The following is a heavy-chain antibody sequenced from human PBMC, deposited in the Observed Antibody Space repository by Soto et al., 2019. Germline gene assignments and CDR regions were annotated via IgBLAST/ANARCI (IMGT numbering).Heavy chain of an antibody. V-gene: IGHV4-30-2*01. D-gene: IGHD1-26*01. Sequence: SLTCAVSGGSISSGGYSWSWIRQPPGKGLEWIGYIYHSGSTYYNPSLKSRVTISVDRSKNQFSLKLSSVTAADTAVYYCAGRGATFYYYYGMDVWGQGTTVTVSS. CDR1: GGSISSGGYS. CDR3: AGRGATFYYYYGMDV. J-gene: IGHJ6*02. CDR2: IYHSGST.